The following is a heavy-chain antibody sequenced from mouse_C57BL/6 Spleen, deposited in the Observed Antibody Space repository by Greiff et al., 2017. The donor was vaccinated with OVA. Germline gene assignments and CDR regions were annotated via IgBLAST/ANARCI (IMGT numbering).Heavy chain of an antibody. J-gene: IGHJ4*01. D-gene: IGHD1-1*01. CDR1: GYTFTSYG. Sequence: VQLVESGAELARPGASVKLSCKASGYTFTSYGISWVKQRTGQGLEWIGEIYPRSGNTYYNEKFKGKATLTADKSSSTAYMELRSLTSEDSAVYFCARRTAITTVVATGYYAMDYWGQGTSVTVSS. CDR3: ARRTAITTVVATGYYAMDY. V-gene: IGHV1-81*01. CDR2: IYPRSGNT.